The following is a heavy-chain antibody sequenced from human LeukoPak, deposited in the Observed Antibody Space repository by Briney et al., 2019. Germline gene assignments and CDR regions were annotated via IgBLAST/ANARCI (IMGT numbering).Heavy chain of an antibody. CDR3: AKDLSPARRDGYKD. J-gene: IGHJ4*02. V-gene: IGHV3-30*02. Sequence: GGSLRLSCAASGFTFSSFGMHWVRQAPGKGLEWAAFIRYDGSNKYYADSVKGRFTISRDNSKNTLYLQMNSLRAEDTAVYYCAKDLSPARRDGYKDWGQGTLVTVSS. CDR2: IRYDGSNK. D-gene: IGHD5-24*01. CDR1: GFTFSSFG.